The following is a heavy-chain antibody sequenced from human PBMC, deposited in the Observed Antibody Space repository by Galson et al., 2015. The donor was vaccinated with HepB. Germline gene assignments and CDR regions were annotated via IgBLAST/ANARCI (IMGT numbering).Heavy chain of an antibody. J-gene: IGHJ4*02. CDR3: ARESRERPLILFDY. Sequence: SLRLSCAASGFIFSDYAVSWVRQAPGKGLEWVSAITSGSDRYYAESMKGRVTISRDNSKNTVFLQMNSLRADDTAVYYCARESRERPLILFDYWGQGTLVTVSS. CDR2: ITSGSDR. D-gene: IGHD5-24*01. V-gene: IGHV3-23*01. CDR1: GFIFSDYA.